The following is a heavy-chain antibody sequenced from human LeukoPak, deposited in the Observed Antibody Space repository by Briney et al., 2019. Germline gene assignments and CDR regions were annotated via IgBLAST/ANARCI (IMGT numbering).Heavy chain of an antibody. CDR1: GGFISSYY. CDR2: IYTSVST. V-gene: IGHV4-4*09. D-gene: IGHD3-10*01. J-gene: IGHJ6*03. CDR3: ARHGFIMVRGANGVWYYYYYMDV. Sequence: SETLSLTCTVSGGFISSYYWSWIRQPPGKGLEWIGYIYTSVSTNYNPSLKSRATISVDTSKNQFSLKLSSVTAADTAVYYCARHGFIMVRGANGVWYYYYYMDVWGKGTTVTVSS.